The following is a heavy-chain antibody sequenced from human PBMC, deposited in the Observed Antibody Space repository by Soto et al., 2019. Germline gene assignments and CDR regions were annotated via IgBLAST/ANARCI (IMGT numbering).Heavy chain of an antibody. CDR3: ARDVRSGSYYGGRWFDP. CDR2: IYHSGST. D-gene: IGHD1-26*01. J-gene: IGHJ5*02. Sequence: LSLACSVSCGSLSSGCYSWSWIRQPSGKGLEWIGYIYHSGSTYYNPSLKSRVTISVDRSKNQFSLKLSSVTAADTAVYYCARDVRSGSYYGGRWFDPWGQGTLVTVSS. V-gene: IGHV4-30-2*01. CDR1: CGSLSSGCYS.